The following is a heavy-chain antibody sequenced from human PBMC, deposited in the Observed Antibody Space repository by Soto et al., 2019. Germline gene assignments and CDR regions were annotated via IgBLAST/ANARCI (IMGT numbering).Heavy chain of an antibody. Sequence: GGSLRLSCAASGFTFSSYSMNWVRQAPGKGLEWVSSISSSSSYIYYADSVKGRFTISRDNAKNSLYLQMNSLRAEDTAVYYCAREDYDYIWGGGHAIDIWGQGTMVTVSS. CDR2: ISSSSSYI. J-gene: IGHJ3*02. D-gene: IGHD3-16*01. CDR1: GFTFSSYS. CDR3: AREDYDYIWGGGHAIDI. V-gene: IGHV3-21*01.